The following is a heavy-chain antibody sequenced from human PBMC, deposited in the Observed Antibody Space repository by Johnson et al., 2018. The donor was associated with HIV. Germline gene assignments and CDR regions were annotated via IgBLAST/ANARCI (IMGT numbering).Heavy chain of an antibody. V-gene: IGHV3-30-3*01. CDR3: ARDIEYHYDYVWGSRGAFDI. Sequence: QVQLVESGGGVVQPGRSLRLSCAASGFTFSSYAMHWVRQAPGKGLEWVAVISYDGSNKYYADSVKGRFTISRDNSKNTLYLQMNSLRAEDTAVYYWARDIEYHYDYVWGSRGAFDIWGQGTMVTVSS. D-gene: IGHD3-16*01. J-gene: IGHJ3*02. CDR1: GFTFSSYA. CDR2: ISYDGSNK.